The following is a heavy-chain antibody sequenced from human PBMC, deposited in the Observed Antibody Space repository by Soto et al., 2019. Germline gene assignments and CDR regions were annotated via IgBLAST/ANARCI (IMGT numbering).Heavy chain of an antibody. CDR2: ISAYNGNT. V-gene: IGHV1-18*01. D-gene: IGHD2-2*01. CDR3: ARGGRSIVVVPAAMPILPWFDP. CDR1: GYTFTSYG. Sequence: ASVKVSCKASGYTFTSYGISWVRQAPGQGLEWMGWISAYNGNTNYAQKLQGRVTMTTDTSTSIAYMELRSLRSDDTAVYYCARGGRSIVVVPAAMPILPWFDPWGQGTLVTVSS. J-gene: IGHJ5*02.